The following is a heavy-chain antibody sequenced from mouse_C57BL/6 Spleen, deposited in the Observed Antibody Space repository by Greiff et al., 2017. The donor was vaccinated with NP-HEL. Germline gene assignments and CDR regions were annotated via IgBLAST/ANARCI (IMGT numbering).Heavy chain of an antibody. CDR2: ISSGGSYT. CDR1: GFTFSSYG. J-gene: IGHJ4*01. V-gene: IGHV5-6*01. CDR3: ARHRNYYAMDY. Sequence: EVQVVESGGDLVKPGGSLKLSCAASGFTFSSYGMSWVRQTPDKRLEWVATISSGGSYTYYPDSVKGRFTISRDNAKNTLYLQMSSLKSEETAMYYCARHRNYYAMDYWGQGTSVTVSS.